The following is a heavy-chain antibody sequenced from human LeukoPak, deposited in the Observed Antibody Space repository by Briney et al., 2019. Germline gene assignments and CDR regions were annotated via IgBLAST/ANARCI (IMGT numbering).Heavy chain of an antibody. CDR3: ARVGRAFTARSSFFDY. Sequence: ASVKVSCKASLYTFSVYYMHWVRQAPGQGLEWMGWINPNSGGTNYAQKFQGRVTMTRDTSISTAYMELIRLRSADTAVYYCARVGRAFTARSSFFDYWGQGTLVTVSS. V-gene: IGHV1-2*02. J-gene: IGHJ4*02. D-gene: IGHD6-6*01. CDR2: INPNSGGT. CDR1: LYTFSVYY.